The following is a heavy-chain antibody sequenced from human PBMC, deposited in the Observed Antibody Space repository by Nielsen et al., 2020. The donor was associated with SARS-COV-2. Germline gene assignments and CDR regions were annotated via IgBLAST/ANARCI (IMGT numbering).Heavy chain of an antibody. CDR1: GFTVSSNY. V-gene: IGHV3-13*01. CDR2: IGTAGDT. Sequence: GESLKISCAASGFTVSSNYMSWVRQAPGKGLEWVSVIGTAGDTYYPGSVKGRFTISRENAKNSLYLQMNSLRAGDTAVYYCARGGGDGYNSYWYFDLWGRGTLVTVSS. D-gene: IGHD5-24*01. J-gene: IGHJ2*01. CDR3: ARGGGDGYNSYWYFDL.